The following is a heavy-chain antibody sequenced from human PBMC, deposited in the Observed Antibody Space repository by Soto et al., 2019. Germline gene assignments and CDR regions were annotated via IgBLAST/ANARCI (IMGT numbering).Heavy chain of an antibody. J-gene: IGHJ6*03. CDR2: ISGSGGST. CDR3: AKGVVDCSTTSCFGYYYYMDV. Sequence: GGSLRLSCAASGFTFSSYAMSWVRQAPGKGLEWVSGISGSGGSTYYADSVKGRFTISRDNSKSTLYLQMNSLRAEDTAVYYCAKGVVDCSTTSCFGYYYYMDVWGKGTTVTVSS. V-gene: IGHV3-23*01. D-gene: IGHD2-2*01. CDR1: GFTFSSYA.